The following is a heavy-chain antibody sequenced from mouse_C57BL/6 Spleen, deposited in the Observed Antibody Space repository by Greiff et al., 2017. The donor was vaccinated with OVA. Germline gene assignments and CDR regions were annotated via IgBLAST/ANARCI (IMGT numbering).Heavy chain of an antibody. CDR3: AREDYELYYFDY. Sequence: VKLMESGAELVKPGASVKMSCKASGYTFTSYWITWVKQRPGQGLEWIGDIYPGSGSTNYNEKFKSKATLTVDTSSSTAYMQLSSLTSEDSAVYYCAREDYELYYFDYWGQGTTLTVSS. J-gene: IGHJ2*01. D-gene: IGHD2-4*01. CDR1: GYTFTSYW. V-gene: IGHV1-55*01. CDR2: IYPGSGST.